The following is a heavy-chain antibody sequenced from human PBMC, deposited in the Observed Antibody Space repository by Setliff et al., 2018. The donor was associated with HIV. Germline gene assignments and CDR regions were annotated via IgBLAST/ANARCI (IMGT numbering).Heavy chain of an antibody. V-gene: IGHV4-4*02. J-gene: IGHJ6*02. D-gene: IGHD2-2*01. CDR3: ARGHCSGTNCYGVDYYGMDV. CDR1: GVSISSDNW. Sequence: SETLSLTCAVSGVSISSDNWWTWVRQPPGKGLEWIGEIYHSEYTNYNASLKSRVSMSVDKSKNQFSLKLTSVTAADTAVYYCARGHCSGTNCYGVDYYGMDVWGQGTTVTVSS. CDR2: IYHSEYT.